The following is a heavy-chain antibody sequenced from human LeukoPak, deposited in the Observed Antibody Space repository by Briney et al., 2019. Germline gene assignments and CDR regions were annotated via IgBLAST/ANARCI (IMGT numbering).Heavy chain of an antibody. CDR3: ARENYYDSSGYQRPSYYYGMDV. D-gene: IGHD3-22*01. J-gene: IGHJ6*02. CDR2: MNPNSGNT. CDR1: GYTFTSYD. V-gene: IGHV1-8*01. Sequence: GASVKVSCKASGYTFTSYDINWVRQATGQGLEWMGWMNPNSGNTGCAQKFQGRVTMTRNTSISTAYMELSSLRSEDTAVYYCARENYYDSSGYQRPSYYYGMDVWGQGTTVTVSS.